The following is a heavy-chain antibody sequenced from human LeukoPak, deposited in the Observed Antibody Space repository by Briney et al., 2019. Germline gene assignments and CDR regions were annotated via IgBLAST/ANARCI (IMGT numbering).Heavy chain of an antibody. J-gene: IGHJ3*02. D-gene: IGHD6-19*01. Sequence: PGGSLRLSCAASGFSFDDYAMHWVRQAPGKGLEWVSGISWNSGSMGYADSVKGRFTISRDNTKNSLYLHMNSLRPEDMALYYCTKDRDKSSGWYDGTAFDIWGQGTMVIVSS. V-gene: IGHV3-9*03. CDR3: TKDRDKSSGWYDGTAFDI. CDR2: ISWNSGSM. CDR1: GFSFDDYA.